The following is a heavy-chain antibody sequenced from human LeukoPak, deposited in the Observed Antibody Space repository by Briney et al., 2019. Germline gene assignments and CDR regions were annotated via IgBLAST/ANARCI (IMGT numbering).Heavy chain of an antibody. CDR3: VRERSNGDYFDS. J-gene: IGHJ4*02. CDR1: GGSFSGYY. V-gene: IGHV4-59*01. Sequence: PSETLSLTCAVYGGSFSGYYWSWIRQPPGKGLEWIGYIFYSGSTNYNPSLSTRVIISIDTSRNQFSLELTSVTAADTAVYYCVRERSNGDYFDSWGQGTLVTVFS. CDR2: IFYSGST. D-gene: IGHD4-17*01.